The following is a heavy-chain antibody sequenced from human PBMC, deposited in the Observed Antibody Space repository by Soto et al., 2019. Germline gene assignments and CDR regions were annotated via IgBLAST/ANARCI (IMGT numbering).Heavy chain of an antibody. CDR1: GFTFSSYS. J-gene: IGHJ4*02. Sequence: GGSLRLSCAASGFTFSSYSMNWVRQAPGKGLEWVSYISSSSTIYYADSVKGRFTISRDNAKNSLYLQMNSLRDEDTAVYYCARTWGPYSNYHLYYRGQGTPVTVSS. CDR3: ARTWGPYSNYHLYY. CDR2: ISSSSTI. V-gene: IGHV3-48*02. D-gene: IGHD4-4*01.